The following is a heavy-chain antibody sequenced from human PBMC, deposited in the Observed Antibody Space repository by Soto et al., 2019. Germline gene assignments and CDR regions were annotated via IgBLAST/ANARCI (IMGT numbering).Heavy chain of an antibody. CDR2: VFPHDEK. V-gene: IGHV2-26*01. Sequence: QVTLKESGPVLVKPTETLTLTCTVSGFSLSNSGMGVSWIRQPPGKALEWLAHVFPHDEKSYNPSLASRRTISKDTSKSQVGLTMTNVDPVDTATYFCARLTYYDFWSAYRPLCDYWVQGTLVTVSS. J-gene: IGHJ4*02. CDR1: GFSLSNSGMG. D-gene: IGHD3-3*01. CDR3: ARLTYYDFWSAYRPLCDY.